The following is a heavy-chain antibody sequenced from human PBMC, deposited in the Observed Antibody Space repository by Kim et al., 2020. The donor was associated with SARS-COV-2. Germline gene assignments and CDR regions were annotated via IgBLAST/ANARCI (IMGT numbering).Heavy chain of an antibody. J-gene: IGHJ6*02. CDR2: IYHSGST. CDR3: ATTQGYDILTGYSAGDGAMDV. Sequence: SETLSLTCAVSGGSISSSNWWSWVRQPPGKGLEWIGEIYHSGSTNYNPSLKSRVTISVDKSKNQFSLKLSSVTAADTAVYYCATTQGYDILTGYSAGDGAMDVWGQGTTVTVSS. V-gene: IGHV4-4*02. D-gene: IGHD3-9*01. CDR1: GGSISSSNW.